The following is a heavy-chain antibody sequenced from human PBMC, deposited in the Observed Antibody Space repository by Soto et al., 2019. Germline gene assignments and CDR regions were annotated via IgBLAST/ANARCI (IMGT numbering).Heavy chain of an antibody. CDR3: ARVLGYYYDSSGYYPYYYYYGMDV. Sequence: ASVKVSCKASGYTFTSHGISWVRQAPGQGLEWMGWISAYNGNTNYAQKLQGRVTMTTDTSTSTAYMELRSLRSDDTAVYHCARVLGYYYDSSGYYPYYYYYGMDVWGQGTTVTVSS. CDR1: GYTFTSHG. D-gene: IGHD3-22*01. J-gene: IGHJ6*02. V-gene: IGHV1-18*01. CDR2: ISAYNGNT.